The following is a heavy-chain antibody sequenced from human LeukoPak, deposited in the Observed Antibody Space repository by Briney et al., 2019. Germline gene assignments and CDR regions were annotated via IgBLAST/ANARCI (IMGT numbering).Heavy chain of an antibody. D-gene: IGHD1-26*01. CDR1: GFTLSTNA. Sequence: GGSLRLSCLTSGFTLSTNAMSWVRQAPGKGLEWISGISGSGASTYYADSVKGRFTISRDDSRNTLYLQMNSLRGDNTAVYYCAKDVGKWESLHFFDYWGQGTLVTVSS. CDR2: ISGSGAST. V-gene: IGHV3-23*01. J-gene: IGHJ4*02. CDR3: AKDVGKWESLHFFDY.